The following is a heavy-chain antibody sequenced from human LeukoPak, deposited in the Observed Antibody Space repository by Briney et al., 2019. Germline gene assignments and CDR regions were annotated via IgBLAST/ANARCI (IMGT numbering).Heavy chain of an antibody. Sequence: SGTLSLTCTVSGGSISSSSYYWGWIRQPPGKGLEWIGSIYYSGSTYYNPSLKSRVTISVDTSKNQFSLKLSSVTAADTAVYYCARVCVYCSSTSCSYYYYYYMGVWGKGTTVTVSS. V-gene: IGHV4-39*07. CDR1: GGSISSSSYY. CDR3: ARVCVYCSSTSCSYYYYYYMGV. CDR2: IYYSGST. J-gene: IGHJ6*03. D-gene: IGHD2-2*01.